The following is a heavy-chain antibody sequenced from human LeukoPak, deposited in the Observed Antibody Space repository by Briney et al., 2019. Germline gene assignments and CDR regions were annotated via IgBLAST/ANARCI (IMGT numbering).Heavy chain of an antibody. D-gene: IGHD3-3*01. CDR2: IIPIFGTA. J-gene: IGHJ5*02. CDR3: ARDLMSDFLSGEEPSFDP. Sequence: SVKVSWKASGGTFMSYDISWGRQAPGQGLEWMGRIIPIFGTANYAQKFQGRVTITADKSTSTAYMELSSLRSEDTAVYYCARDLMSDFLSGEEPSFDPWGQGTLVTVSS. V-gene: IGHV1-69*06. CDR1: GGTFMSYD.